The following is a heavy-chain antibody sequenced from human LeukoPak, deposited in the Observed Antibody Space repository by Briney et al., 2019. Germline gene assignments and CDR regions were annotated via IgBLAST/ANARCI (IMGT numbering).Heavy chain of an antibody. Sequence: SETLSLTCAVYGGSFSGDYWNWIRQPPGQGLEWIGEINPSGSTNSNPSIKRRVTISVDRSKNQFSLKLSSVTAADTAVYYCARRPRYSSGWYYFDSWGQGTLVTVSS. CDR2: INPSGST. CDR3: ARRPRYSSGWYYFDS. CDR1: GGSFSGDY. D-gene: IGHD6-19*01. V-gene: IGHV4-34*01. J-gene: IGHJ4*02.